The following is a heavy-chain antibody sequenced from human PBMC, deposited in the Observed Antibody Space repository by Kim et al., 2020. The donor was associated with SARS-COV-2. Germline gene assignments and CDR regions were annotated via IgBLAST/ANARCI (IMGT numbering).Heavy chain of an antibody. J-gene: IGHJ4*02. V-gene: IGHV3-30-3*01. CDR3: ARDPPYYYDSSGYEF. CDR2: ISYDGSNK. Sequence: GGSLRLSCAASGFTFSSYAMHWVRQAPGKGLEWVAVISYDGSNKYYADSVKGRFTISRDNSKNTLYLQMNSLRAEDTAVYYCARDPPYYYDSSGYEFWGQGTLVTVSS. D-gene: IGHD3-22*01. CDR1: GFTFSSYA.